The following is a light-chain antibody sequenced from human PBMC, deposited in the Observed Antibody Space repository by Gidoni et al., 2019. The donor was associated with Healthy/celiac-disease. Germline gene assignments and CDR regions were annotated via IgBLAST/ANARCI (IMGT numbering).Light chain of an antibody. CDR3: QQCYSTPHT. CDR2: AAS. V-gene: IGKV1-39*01. J-gene: IGKJ1*01. CDR1: QSISSY. Sequence: DIQRSQSPSSLSASVGDRVTITCRASQSISSYLNWYQQKPGKAPKLLIYAASSLQSGVPSRFSGSGSGTDFTLTISSLQPEDFATYYCQQCYSTPHTFGQGTKVEIK.